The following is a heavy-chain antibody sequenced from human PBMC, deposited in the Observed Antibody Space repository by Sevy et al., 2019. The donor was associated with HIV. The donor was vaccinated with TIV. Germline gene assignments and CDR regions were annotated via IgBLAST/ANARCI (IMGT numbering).Heavy chain of an antibody. CDR1: GFTFSSYE. J-gene: IGHJ3*02. CDR2: ISSSGSSM. Sequence: GGSLRLSCAASGFTFSSYEMNWVRQAPGKGLEWLSHISSSGSSMNYADSVKGRFTISRDNAKNSLYLQMNSLRAEDTAVYYCARGGRRIDVYNRKDAFDIWDQGTMVTVSS. V-gene: IGHV3-48*03. D-gene: IGHD1-20*01. CDR3: ARGGRRIDVYNRKDAFDI.